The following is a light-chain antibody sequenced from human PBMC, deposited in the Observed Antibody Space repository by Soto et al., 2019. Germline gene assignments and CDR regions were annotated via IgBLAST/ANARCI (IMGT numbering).Light chain of an antibody. V-gene: IGLV2-8*01. CDR3: SSYGGSNAVV. J-gene: IGLJ2*01. Sequence: QSALTQPPSATGSPGQSVTISCTGSSSDVGGYNYVSWYQQHPGKAPKIMIYEVSKRPSGVPDRLSGSKFGNTASLTVPGLQAEDEDDYYCSSYGGSNAVVFGGGTKLTVL. CDR2: EVS. CDR1: SSDVGGYNY.